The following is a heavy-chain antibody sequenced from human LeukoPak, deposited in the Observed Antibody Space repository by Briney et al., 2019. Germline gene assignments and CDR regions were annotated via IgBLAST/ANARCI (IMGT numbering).Heavy chain of an antibody. CDR2: IRSKAGGGTA. CDR1: GFTFSNAW. CDR3: TTAPYYDTAWKAFDI. Sequence: GGSLRLSCAASGFTFSNAWMSWVRQTPGRGLEWVGRIRSKAGGGTAGYAAPVTGRFTISRDDSKNTLYLQMNSLKTEDTAVYYCTTAPYYDTAWKAFDIWGQGTMVTVSS. V-gene: IGHV3-15*01. J-gene: IGHJ3*02. D-gene: IGHD3-22*01.